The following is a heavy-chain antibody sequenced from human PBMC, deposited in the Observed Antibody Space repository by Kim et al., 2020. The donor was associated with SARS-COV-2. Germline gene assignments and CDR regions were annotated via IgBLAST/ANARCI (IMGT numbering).Heavy chain of an antibody. CDR1: GYTFTSYG. D-gene: IGHD3-10*01. J-gene: IGHJ5*02. V-gene: IGHV1-18*01. Sequence: ASVKVSCKASGYTFTSYGISWVRQAPGQGLEWMGWISAYNGNTNYAQKLQGRVTMTTDTSTSTAYMELRSLRSDGTAVYYCARDHYGSGSPNWFDPWGQGTLVTVSS. CDR2: ISAYNGNT. CDR3: ARDHYGSGSPNWFDP.